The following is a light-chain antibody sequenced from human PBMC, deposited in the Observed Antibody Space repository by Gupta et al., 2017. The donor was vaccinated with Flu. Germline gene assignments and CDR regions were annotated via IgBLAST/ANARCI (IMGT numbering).Light chain of an antibody. J-gene: IGKJ5*01. V-gene: IGKV1-39*01. CDR1: QKNGTN. CDR2: ASS. CDR3: QQTDSTPFT. Sequence: DMQMTQCPSSLSPSVGDRVTITCRASQKNGTNLNWYQQKPGNAPKLLIYASSRRKSGVPWRFSGSGSGADFTLTIGSLQPEDFANYYCQQTDSTPFTFGQGTRLEIK.